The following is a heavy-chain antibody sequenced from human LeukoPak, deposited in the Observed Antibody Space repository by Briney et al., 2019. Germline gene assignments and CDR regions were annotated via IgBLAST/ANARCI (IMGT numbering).Heavy chain of an antibody. Sequence: PGGSLRLSCAASGFTFRTSWMHWVRQAPGKGLVWVSRIKSDGSSGSYADSVKDRFTISRDNAKDTLYLQMSSLRDEDTAVYYCARDPHGSGSSDSPHDAFDIWGQGTMVTVSS. CDR3: ARDPHGSGSSDSPHDAFDI. V-gene: IGHV3-74*01. J-gene: IGHJ3*02. D-gene: IGHD3-10*01. CDR1: GFTFRTSW. CDR2: IKSDGSSG.